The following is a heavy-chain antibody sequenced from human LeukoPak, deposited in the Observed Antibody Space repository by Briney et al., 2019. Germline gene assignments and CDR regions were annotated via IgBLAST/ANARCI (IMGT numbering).Heavy chain of an antibody. Sequence: ASVKVSCKASGGTFSSYAISWVRQAPGQGLEWMGGIIPIFGTANYAQKFQGRVTITADESTSTAYMGLSSLRSEDTAVYYCARDSSGNYYYYGMDVWGQGTTVTVSS. CDR3: ARDSSGNYYYYGMDV. V-gene: IGHV1-69*13. J-gene: IGHJ6*02. D-gene: IGHD2-15*01. CDR1: GGTFSSYA. CDR2: IIPIFGTA.